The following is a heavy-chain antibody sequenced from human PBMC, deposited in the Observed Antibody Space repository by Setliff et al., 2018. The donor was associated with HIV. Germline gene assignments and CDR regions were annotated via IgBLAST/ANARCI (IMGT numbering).Heavy chain of an antibody. D-gene: IGHD3-10*01. J-gene: IGHJ5*02. CDR1: NTSVSGYY. Sequence: SETLSLTCAVDNTSVSGYYWTWIRQSPGRGLEWIGEINQSGGTDSNPSLRSRVYMSLDTSKNQFSLKLLSVTAADSAVYYCTRGLGITLVRGIRTFDPWGQGTQVTVSS. CDR2: INQSGGT. V-gene: IGHV4-34*01. CDR3: TRGLGITLVRGIRTFDP.